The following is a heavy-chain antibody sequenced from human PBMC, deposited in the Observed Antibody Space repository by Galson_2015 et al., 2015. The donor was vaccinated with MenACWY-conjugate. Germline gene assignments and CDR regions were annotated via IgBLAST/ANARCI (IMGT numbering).Heavy chain of an antibody. CDR1: GFTVSSNY. CDR3: ARDRSIAVAGDFFDY. CDR2: IYSGGST. Sequence: SLRLSCAASGFTVSSNYMSWVRQAPGKGLEWVSVIYSGGSTYYADSVKGRFTISRDNSKNTLYLQMNSLRAEDTAVYYCARDRSIAVAGDFFDYWGQGTLVTVSS. D-gene: IGHD6-19*01. V-gene: IGHV3-66*02. J-gene: IGHJ4*02.